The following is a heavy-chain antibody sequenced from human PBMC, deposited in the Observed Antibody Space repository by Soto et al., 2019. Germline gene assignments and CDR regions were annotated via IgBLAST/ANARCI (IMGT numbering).Heavy chain of an antibody. D-gene: IGHD6-19*01. Sequence: QITLKESGPTLVKPTQTLTLTCTSSGFSLSSTRMAVGWIRQPPGKALEWLALIYWDDDKRYSPFLKSRLTITKDTAKNQVVLTMSNMDPVDTARYYCAHIVVAGLGYYFDYWGQGTLVTVSS. J-gene: IGHJ4*02. CDR2: IYWDDDK. CDR1: GFSLSSTRMA. CDR3: AHIVVAGLGYYFDY. V-gene: IGHV2-5*02.